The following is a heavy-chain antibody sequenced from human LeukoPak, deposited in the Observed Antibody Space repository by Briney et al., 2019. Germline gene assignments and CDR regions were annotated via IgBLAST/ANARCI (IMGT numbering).Heavy chain of an antibody. Sequence: PGGSPRLSCAASGFSFSGSAMHWVRQASGKGLERVGRIRSKAKNYATAYAASVKGRFTISRDDSKNTAYLQMNSLITEDTAVYFCTRPSDGDYVGFDYWGQGTLVTVSS. D-gene: IGHD4-17*01. J-gene: IGHJ4*02. V-gene: IGHV3-73*01. CDR2: IRSKAKNYAT. CDR3: TRPSDGDYVGFDY. CDR1: GFSFSGSA.